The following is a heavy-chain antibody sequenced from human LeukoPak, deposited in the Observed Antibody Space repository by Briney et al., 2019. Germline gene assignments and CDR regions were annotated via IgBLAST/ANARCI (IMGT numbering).Heavy chain of an antibody. V-gene: IGHV1-24*01. J-gene: IGHJ3*02. CDR2: FDPEDGET. D-gene: IGHD3-16*02. Sequence: ASVKVSCKVSGYTLTELSMHWVRQAPGKGLEWMGGFDPEDGETIYAQKFQGRVTMTEDTSTDTAYMELSSLRSEDTAVYYCATGVFTGSYRAFDIWGQGTMVTVSS. CDR1: GYTLTELS. CDR3: ATGVFTGSYRAFDI.